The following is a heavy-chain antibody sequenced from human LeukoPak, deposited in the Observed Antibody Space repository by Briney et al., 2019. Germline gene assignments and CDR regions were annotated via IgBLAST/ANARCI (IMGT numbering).Heavy chain of an antibody. CDR3: ARNSSSWNGYFDY. V-gene: IGHV4-4*09. J-gene: IGHJ4*02. Sequence: SETLSLTCTVSGGSTSGYFWTWIRQPPGKGGEGIGYFYSSGRTNYNPSLKSRVTMSVDTSKNQFSLKLSSVPASDTAVYYCARNSSSWNGYFDYWGQGTLVTVSS. CDR1: GGSTSGYF. CDR2: FYSSGRT. D-gene: IGHD6-13*01.